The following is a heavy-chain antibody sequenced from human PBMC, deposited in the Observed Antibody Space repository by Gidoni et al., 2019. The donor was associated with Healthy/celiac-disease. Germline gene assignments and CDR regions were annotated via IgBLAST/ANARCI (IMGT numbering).Heavy chain of an antibody. CDR2: IKQDGSEK. D-gene: IGHD3-22*01. V-gene: IGHV3-7*01. Sequence: EVQLVESGGGLVQPGGSRRLSCAASGFTFSSYWMSWVRQAPGKGLEWVANIKQDGSEKYYVDSVKGRFTISRDNAKNSLYLQMNSLRAEDTAVYYCARDYSSYYDSSGRESDYWGQGTLVTVSS. CDR1: GFTFSSYW. CDR3: ARDYSSYYDSSGRESDY. J-gene: IGHJ4*02.